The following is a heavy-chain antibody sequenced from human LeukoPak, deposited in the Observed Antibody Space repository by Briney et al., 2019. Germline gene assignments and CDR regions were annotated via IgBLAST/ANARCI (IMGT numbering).Heavy chain of an antibody. V-gene: IGHV3-30*02. D-gene: IGHD2-21*02. Sequence: GVSLRLSCAASGFIFSRFGMHWVRQAPGKGRQGGSFIRNDGNNKYYEDSMKGRLTISRDNSKNTLYLQMNSLRPDDTAVYYCAKSYCDGDCLNDAFDIWGQGTMVTVSS. CDR1: GFIFSRFG. J-gene: IGHJ3*02. CDR2: IRNDGNNK. CDR3: AKSYCDGDCLNDAFDI.